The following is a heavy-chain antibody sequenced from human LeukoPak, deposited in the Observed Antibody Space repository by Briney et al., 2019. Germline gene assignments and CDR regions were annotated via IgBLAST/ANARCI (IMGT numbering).Heavy chain of an antibody. CDR1: GGSISSSSYY. Sequence: SETLSLTCTVSGGSISSSSYYWGWIRQPPGKGLEWIGSIYYSGSTYYNPSLKSRVTISVDTSENQFSLKLSSVTAADTAVYYCARAGYYDSSGYSFDYWGQGTLVTVSS. D-gene: IGHD3-22*01. CDR2: IYYSGST. CDR3: ARAGYYDSSGYSFDY. J-gene: IGHJ4*02. V-gene: IGHV4-39*07.